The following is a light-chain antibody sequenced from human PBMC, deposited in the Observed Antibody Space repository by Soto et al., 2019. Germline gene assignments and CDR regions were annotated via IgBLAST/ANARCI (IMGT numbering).Light chain of an antibody. CDR2: WAS. CDR1: QSVLYSSTNKNY. Sequence: DIVLTQSPDSVAVSLGERATINCKSTQSVLYSSTNKNYLAWYQQKPGQPPKLLIYWASTRVSGIPDRFSGSGSGTDFTLTISSLQAEDVALYYCQQYYSNPPTFGQGTKVDIK. J-gene: IGKJ1*01. V-gene: IGKV4-1*01. CDR3: QQYYSNPPT.